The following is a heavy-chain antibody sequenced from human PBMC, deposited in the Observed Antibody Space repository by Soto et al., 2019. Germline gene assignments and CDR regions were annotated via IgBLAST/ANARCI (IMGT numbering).Heavy chain of an antibody. J-gene: IGHJ4*02. CDR3: ARDPAPSGWYDY. CDR1: GFTLSNYW. D-gene: IGHD6-19*01. Sequence: EVQLVESGGGLVKPGGSLRLSCAASGFTLSNYWMHWVRQVPGKGLVWVSRINSDGSSTSYADSVRGRFTISRDSTKNTLYLQMNSLRAEDTAVYYCARDPAPSGWYDYWGQGTLVTVSS. CDR2: INSDGSST. V-gene: IGHV3-74*01.